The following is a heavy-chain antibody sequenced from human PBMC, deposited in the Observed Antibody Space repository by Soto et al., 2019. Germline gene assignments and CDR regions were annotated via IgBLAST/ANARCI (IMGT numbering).Heavy chain of an antibody. V-gene: IGHV4-34*01. D-gene: IGHD1-26*01. Sequence: SETLSLTCDVYGGSFSDYIWTWIRQTPGKGLQWIGQINHSGSANYNPSLKSRVTISVHTSSSQFSLELSSVTAADTAVYYCARGLVSGSHYSGGWYYFDSWGQGTQVTVSS. CDR1: GGSFSDYI. CDR2: INHSGSA. CDR3: ARGLVSGSHYSGGWYYFDS. J-gene: IGHJ4*02.